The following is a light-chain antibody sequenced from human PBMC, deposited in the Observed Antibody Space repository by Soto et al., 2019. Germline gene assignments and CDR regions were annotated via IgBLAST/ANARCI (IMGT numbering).Light chain of an antibody. V-gene: IGKV3-20*01. CDR2: GAS. CDR1: HSVASNY. Sequence: EIVLTQSPGTLSLSPGDRATLSCRASHSVASNYLAWYQQKLGQSPRLLIYGASVRATGTPGRFTGSGSGTDCILSTSRLEPEDLAMYCFLQYGAAPYTFGKGTTLEIK. J-gene: IGKJ2*01. CDR3: LQYGAAPYT.